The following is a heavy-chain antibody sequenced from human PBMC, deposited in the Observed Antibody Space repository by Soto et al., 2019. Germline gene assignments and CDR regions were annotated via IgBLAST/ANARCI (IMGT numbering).Heavy chain of an antibody. CDR1: GFTFSSYA. D-gene: IGHD4-4*01. CDR2: ISYDGSNK. Sequence: GGSLRLSCAASGFTFSSYAMHWVRQAPGKGLEWVAAISYDGSNKYYADYVKGRFTISRDSSKNTLYLQMNSLRTEDTAVYYCARPLWRDDYNWGYFDLWGRGTLVTVSS. J-gene: IGHJ2*01. V-gene: IGHV3-30-3*01. CDR3: ARPLWRDDYNWGYFDL.